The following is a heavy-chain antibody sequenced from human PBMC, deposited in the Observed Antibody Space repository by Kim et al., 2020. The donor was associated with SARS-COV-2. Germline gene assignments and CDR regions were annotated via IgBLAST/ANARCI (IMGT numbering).Heavy chain of an antibody. Sequence: KYNSDSVEGRFSISRDNSRNTVFLQMNSLRADDTAVDYCARQGYWSGLDYWGQGALVTVSS. J-gene: IGHJ4*02. D-gene: IGHD3-10*01. CDR3: ARQGYWSGLDY. V-gene: IGHV3-53*01. CDR2: K.